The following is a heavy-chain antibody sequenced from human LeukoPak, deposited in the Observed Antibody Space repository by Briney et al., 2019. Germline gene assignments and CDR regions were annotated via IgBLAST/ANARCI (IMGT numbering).Heavy chain of an antibody. CDR2: IYYSGST. J-gene: IGHJ4*02. CDR1: GGSISSSSYY. V-gene: IGHV4-39*07. Sequence: PSETLSLTCTVSGGSISSSSYYWGWIRQPPGKGLEWIGSIYYSGSTYYNPSLKSRVTTSVDTSKNQFSLKPSSVTAADTAVYYCARDHPWDTAMGSFDYWGQGTLVTVSS. CDR3: ARDHPWDTAMGSFDY. D-gene: IGHD5-18*01.